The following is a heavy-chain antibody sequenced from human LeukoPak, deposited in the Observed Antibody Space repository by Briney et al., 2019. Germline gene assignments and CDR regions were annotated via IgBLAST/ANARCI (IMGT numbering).Heavy chain of an antibody. J-gene: IGHJ4*02. CDR2: ISTSGDST. CDR3: VKNGWLDY. Sequence: GGSLRLSCAASGFTFSSQNMNWARQAPGKGLEWVAYISTSGDSTKYADSVEGRFTISRDNAENSLFLLMNSLRVEDTVVYYCVKNGWLDYWGQGILVTVSS. D-gene: IGHD6-19*01. V-gene: IGHV3-21*06. CDR1: GFTFSSQN.